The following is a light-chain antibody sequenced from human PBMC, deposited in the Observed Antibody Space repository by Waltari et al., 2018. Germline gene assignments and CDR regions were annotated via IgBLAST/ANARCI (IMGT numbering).Light chain of an antibody. Sequence: QSVLTQSPSVSGAPGQRLTISCTGTSSNIGAGYNVHWYQHLPGAAPKLRIFDNINRPAGVPGRSSGSKSGASASLAITALQAEDEALYYCQSYDSNLNGHHWLFGGGTKLTVL. J-gene: IGLJ3*02. CDR1: SSNIGAGYN. V-gene: IGLV1-40*01. CDR2: DNI. CDR3: QSYDSNLNGHHWL.